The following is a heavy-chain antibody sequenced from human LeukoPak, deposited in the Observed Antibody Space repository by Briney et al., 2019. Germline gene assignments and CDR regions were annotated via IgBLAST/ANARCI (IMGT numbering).Heavy chain of an antibody. J-gene: IGHJ3*01. D-gene: IGHD3-10*01. V-gene: IGHV3-53*01. Sequence: TGGSQRLSCAASGFTVSSNYMSWVRQAPGKGLEWVSVIYSGGSTYYADSVKGRFTISRDNSKNTLYLQMNSLRAEDTAVYYCARVRGYYDAFDVWGQGTMVTVSS. CDR3: ARVRGYYDAFDV. CDR2: IYSGGST. CDR1: GFTVSSNY.